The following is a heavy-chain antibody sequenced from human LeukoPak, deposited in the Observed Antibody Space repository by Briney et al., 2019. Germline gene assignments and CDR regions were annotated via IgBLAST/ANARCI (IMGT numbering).Heavy chain of an antibody. V-gene: IGHV4-39*01. Sequence: PSETLSLTCTVSGGSISSSNFYWGWIRQPPGKGLEWIGSIYYSGSTYSSPSLKSRVTISVDTSKNQFSLKLTSVTAADTAVYYCARGPRSGWGYFDYWGQGTLVTVSS. J-gene: IGHJ4*02. CDR2: IYYSGST. D-gene: IGHD6-19*01. CDR1: GGSISSSNFY. CDR3: ARGPRSGWGYFDY.